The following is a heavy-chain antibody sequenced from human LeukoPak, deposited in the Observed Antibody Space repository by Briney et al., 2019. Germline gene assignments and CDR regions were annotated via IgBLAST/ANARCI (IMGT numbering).Heavy chain of an antibody. CDR1: GGSISSSNW. CDR3: ARDRYYESSGILDV. D-gene: IGHD3-22*01. J-gene: IGHJ4*02. V-gene: IGHV4-4*02. Sequence: SETLSLTCAVSGGSISSSNWWSWVRQPPGKGLEWIGEIYHSGSTNYNPSLKSRLTISLDTGNNQFSLNLRSVTAADTAVYYCARDRYYESSGILDVWGQGILVTVSS. CDR2: IYHSGST.